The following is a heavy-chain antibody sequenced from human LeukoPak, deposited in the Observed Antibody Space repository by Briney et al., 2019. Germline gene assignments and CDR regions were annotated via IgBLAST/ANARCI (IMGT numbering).Heavy chain of an antibody. D-gene: IGHD2-2*01. CDR3: ARDCSTSCYWFDT. V-gene: IGHV1-18*01. J-gene: IGHJ5*02. CDR2: INGYDGNT. CDR1: RYTFTTYV. Sequence: ASVKASCKASRYTFTTYVISWVRQAPGQEREWMGWINGYDGNTKYAQKLHGRVTMTTDTSTSTAYMELRSLRSDETAVYYCARDCSTSCYWFDTWGQGTPVTVAS.